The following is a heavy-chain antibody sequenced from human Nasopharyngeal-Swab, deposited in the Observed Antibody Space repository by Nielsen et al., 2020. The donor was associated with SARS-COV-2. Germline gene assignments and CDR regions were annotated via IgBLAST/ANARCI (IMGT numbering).Heavy chain of an antibody. CDR2: INSDGSRT. D-gene: IGHD7-27*01. J-gene: IGHJ4*02. CDR1: GFTFSNSW. CDR3: ARDFDKTGD. V-gene: IGHV3-74*01. Sequence: GESLKISCAVSGFTFSNSWIHWVRQAPGKGLVWVSRINSDGSRTGYADSVKGRFTISRDNAKNTIYLQMNSLRGEDTAVYYCARDFDKTGDWGQGTLVTVSS.